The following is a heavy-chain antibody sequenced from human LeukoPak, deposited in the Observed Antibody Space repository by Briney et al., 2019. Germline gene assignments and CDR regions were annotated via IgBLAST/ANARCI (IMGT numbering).Heavy chain of an antibody. CDR2: ISSSSSYI. J-gene: IGHJ6*02. Sequence: GGSLRLSCAASGFTFSSYSTNWVRQAPGKGLEWVSSISSSSSYIYYADSVKGRFTISRDNAKNSLYLQMNSLRAEDTAVYYCARERIEYGMDVWGQGTTVTVSS. D-gene: IGHD2-15*01. CDR3: ARERIEYGMDV. V-gene: IGHV3-21*01. CDR1: GFTFSSYS.